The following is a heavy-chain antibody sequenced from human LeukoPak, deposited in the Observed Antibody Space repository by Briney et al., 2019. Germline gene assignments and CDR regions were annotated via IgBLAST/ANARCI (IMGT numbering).Heavy chain of an antibody. J-gene: IGHJ4*02. CDR1: GFTFTSYG. CDR3: ARAVGNSEDFDY. V-gene: IGHV3-30*03. D-gene: IGHD4-23*01. CDR2: VSYDGTSI. Sequence: GGSLRLSCAASGFTFTSYGMHWVRQAPGKGLEWVAVVSYDGTSIYYADSVKGRFTISRDNAKNTLYLQMNSLRAEDTAVYYCARAVGNSEDFDYWGQGTLVTVSS.